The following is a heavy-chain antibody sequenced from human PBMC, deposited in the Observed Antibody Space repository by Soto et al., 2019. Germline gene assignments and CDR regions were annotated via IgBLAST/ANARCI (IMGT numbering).Heavy chain of an antibody. CDR2: IKQDGSEK. Sequence: EVQLVESGGGLVQPGGSLRLSCAASGFTFSSYWMSWVRQAPGKGLEWVANIKQDGSEKYYVDSVKGRFTISRDNAKNSLYLQMNSLRAEDTAVYYCARVILAGADAVDIWGKGTMVTVSS. CDR1: GFTFSSYW. J-gene: IGHJ3*02. CDR3: ARVILAGADAVDI. V-gene: IGHV3-7*01. D-gene: IGHD6-19*01.